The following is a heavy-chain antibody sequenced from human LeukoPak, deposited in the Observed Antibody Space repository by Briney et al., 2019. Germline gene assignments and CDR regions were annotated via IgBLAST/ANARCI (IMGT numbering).Heavy chain of an antibody. CDR3: ARGDSSSWSYYFDY. Sequence: SQTLSLTCAVSGGSISSGSYYWSWIRQPAGKGLEWIGRIYTSGSTNYNPSLKSRVTISVDTSKNQFSLKLSSVTAADTAVYYCARGDSSSWSYYFDYWGQGTLVTVSS. D-gene: IGHD6-13*01. CDR2: IYTSGST. J-gene: IGHJ4*02. V-gene: IGHV4-61*02. CDR1: GGSISSGSYY.